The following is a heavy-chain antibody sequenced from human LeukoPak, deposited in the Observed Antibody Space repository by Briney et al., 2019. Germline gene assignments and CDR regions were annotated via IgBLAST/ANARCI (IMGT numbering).Heavy chain of an antibody. J-gene: IGHJ3*02. CDR3: ARVTYSSSSMSVDGFDI. CDR1: GGSISSYC. Sequence: SETLSLTCTVSGGSISSYCWSWIRQAAGKGLEWIGRIYTSGSTNYNPSLKSRVTMSVDTSKNQFSLKLSSVTAADTAVYYCARVTYSSSSMSVDGFDIWGQGTMVTVSS. V-gene: IGHV4-4*07. CDR2: IYTSGST. D-gene: IGHD6-6*01.